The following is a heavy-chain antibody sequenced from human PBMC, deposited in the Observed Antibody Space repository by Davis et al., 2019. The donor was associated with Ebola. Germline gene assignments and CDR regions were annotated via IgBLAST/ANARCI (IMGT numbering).Heavy chain of an antibody. CDR2: IYSGGST. J-gene: IGHJ4*02. D-gene: IGHD3-10*01. Sequence: GGSLRLSCAASGFTVSSNYMSWVRQAPGKGLEWVSVIYSGGSTYYADSVKGRFTISRDNSKNTLYLQMNSLRAEDTAVYYCASAQGSGSYWIYFDYWGQGTLVTVSS. CDR1: GFTVSSNY. V-gene: IGHV3-53*01. CDR3: ASAQGSGSYWIYFDY.